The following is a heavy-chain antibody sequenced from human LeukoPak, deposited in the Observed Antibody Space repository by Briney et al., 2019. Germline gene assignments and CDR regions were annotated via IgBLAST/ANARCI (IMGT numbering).Heavy chain of an antibody. CDR1: GFTFSSYG. D-gene: IGHD5-18*01. CDR3: AKDIGYSYGQRRDYFDY. V-gene: IGHV3-30*18. Sequence: GRSLRLSCAASGFTFSSYGMHWVRQAPGKGLEWVAVISYDGSNKYYADSVKGRFTISRDNSKNTLYLQMNSLRAEDTAVYYCAKDIGYSYGQRRDYFDYWGQGTLVTVSS. J-gene: IGHJ4*02. CDR2: ISYDGSNK.